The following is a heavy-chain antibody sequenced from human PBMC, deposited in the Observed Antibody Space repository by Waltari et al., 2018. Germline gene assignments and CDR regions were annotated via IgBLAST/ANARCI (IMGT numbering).Heavy chain of an antibody. V-gene: IGHV3-53*01. D-gene: IGHD1-26*01. CDR2: IYSGGST. Sequence: LQLQESGPGLVKPSETLSLTCTVSGGSISSSSYYWGWIRQPPGKGLEWVSVIYSGGSTYYADSVKGRFTISRDNSKNTLYLQMNSLRAEDTAVYYCASPSGYSGSYGVDYWGQGTLVTVSS. CDR3: ASPSGYSGSYGVDY. CDR1: GGSISSSSYY. J-gene: IGHJ4*02.